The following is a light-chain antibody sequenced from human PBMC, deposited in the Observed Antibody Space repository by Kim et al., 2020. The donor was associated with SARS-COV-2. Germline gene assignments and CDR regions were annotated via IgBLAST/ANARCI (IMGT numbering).Light chain of an antibody. CDR1: SSDVGSYNL. Sequence: QSVLTQPASVSGSPGQSITISCTGSSSDVGSYNLVSWYQQHPGKAPKLVIYEVSERPSGVSNRFTGSKSGNTASLTISGLQAEDEADYYCCSYVGSRIFAVFGGGTRLTVL. J-gene: IGLJ2*01. CDR2: EVS. CDR3: CSYVGSRIFAV. V-gene: IGLV2-23*02.